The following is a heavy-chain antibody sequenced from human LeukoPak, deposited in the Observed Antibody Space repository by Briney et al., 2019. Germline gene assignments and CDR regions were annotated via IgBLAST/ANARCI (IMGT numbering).Heavy chain of an antibody. CDR2: IKSKTDGGTT. CDR1: GFTFSNAW. Sequence: GGSLRLSCAASGFTFSNAWMSWVRPAPGKGREWVGRIKSKTDGGTTEYAAPGKGRFTISRDDSKNTLYLQTNSLKTEDTAVYYCTTAPSVYCSGGSRYSFDYWGQGTLVTVSS. V-gene: IGHV3-15*01. J-gene: IGHJ4*02. D-gene: IGHD2-15*01. CDR3: TTAPSVYCSGGSRYSFDY.